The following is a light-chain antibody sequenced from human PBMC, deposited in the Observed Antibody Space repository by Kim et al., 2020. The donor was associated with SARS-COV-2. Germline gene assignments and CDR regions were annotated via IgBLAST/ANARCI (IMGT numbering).Light chain of an antibody. J-gene: IGLJ3*02. CDR2: RDS. V-gene: IGLV3-9*01. CDR1: NIGSKN. Sequence: SYELTQPLSVSVALGQTARITCGGNNIGSKNVHWYQQKPGQAPVLVIYRDSDRPSGIPERFSVSNSGNTATLTITRAQAGDEADYYCQAWDSSTWVFGGG. CDR3: QAWDSSTWV.